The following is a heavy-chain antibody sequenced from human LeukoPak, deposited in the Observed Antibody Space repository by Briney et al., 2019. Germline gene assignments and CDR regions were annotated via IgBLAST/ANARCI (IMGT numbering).Heavy chain of an antibody. V-gene: IGHV4-39*02. CDR3: ARPVSSSWLDAFDI. CDR1: GDSISSNDRY. Sequence: SETLSLTCAVSGDSISSNDRYWGWIRQPPGKGLEYIGSIHHSGSTYYNPSLKGRVTTSVDTSNNHFSLRLNSVTAADTAVYYCARPVSSSWLDAFDIWGQGTMVTVSS. J-gene: IGHJ3*02. CDR2: IHHSGST. D-gene: IGHD6-13*01.